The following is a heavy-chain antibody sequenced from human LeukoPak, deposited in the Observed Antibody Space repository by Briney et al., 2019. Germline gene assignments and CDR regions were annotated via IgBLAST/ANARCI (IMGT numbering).Heavy chain of an antibody. CDR2: IRGSGGST. V-gene: IGHV3-23*01. Sequence: GGSLRLSCAASGFSFNSYAMSWVRQAPGKGLEWVSTIRGSGGSTYYADSVTGRFTISRDNSKNTLYLQMNSLRAEDTAVYYCARGGVNYYDSSGYYQLREYWGQGTLVTVSS. D-gene: IGHD3-22*01. CDR1: GFSFNSYA. J-gene: IGHJ4*02. CDR3: ARGGVNYYDSSGYYQLREY.